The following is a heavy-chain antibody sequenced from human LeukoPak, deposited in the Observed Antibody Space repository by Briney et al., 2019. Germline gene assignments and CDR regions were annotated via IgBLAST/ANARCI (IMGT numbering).Heavy chain of an antibody. Sequence: GGSLRLSWAASGFTFSSYSMNWVRQAPGKGLEWVSSISSSSSYIYYADSVKSRFTISRDNAKNSLYLQMNSLTAEATAVYYCARDPPHPQTTLTHPDYWGQGTLVTVPS. J-gene: IGHJ4*02. V-gene: IGHV3-21*01. CDR1: GFTFSSYS. CDR3: ARDPPHPQTTLTHPDY. CDR2: ISSSSSYI. D-gene: IGHD4-11*01.